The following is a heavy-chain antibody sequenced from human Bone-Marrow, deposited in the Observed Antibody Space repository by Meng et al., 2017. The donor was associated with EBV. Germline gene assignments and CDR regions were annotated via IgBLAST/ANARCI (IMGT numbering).Heavy chain of an antibody. CDR3: ARDISGTIDY. J-gene: IGHJ4*02. CDR2: IDHSGST. CDR1: TVSISSSNW. Sequence: QVEVHEAGPGQVKPSGTLSLTGGGSTVSISSSNWWSWVPRPPGKGLEWIGEIDHSGSTNYNPSLKSRVTISIDKSKNQFSLKLSSVTAADTAVYYCARDISGTIDYWGQGTLVTVSS. V-gene: IGHV4-4*02. D-gene: IGHD3-10*01.